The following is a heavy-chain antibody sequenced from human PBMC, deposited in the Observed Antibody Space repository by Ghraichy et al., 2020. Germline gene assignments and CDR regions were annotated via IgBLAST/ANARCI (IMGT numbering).Heavy chain of an antibody. D-gene: IGHD4-17*01. CDR3: AKDNTVSYYFDY. CDR1: GFTFNNYG. J-gene: IGHJ4*02. CDR2: MRYDGSHK. V-gene: IGHV3-30*02. Sequence: GGSLRLSCAASGFTFNNYGIHWLRQAPGKGLEWVAYMRYDGSHKYYADSVKGRFTISRDNSKNTLYLQMNSLRTEDTAVYYCAKDNTVSYYFDYWGQGTLVPVSS.